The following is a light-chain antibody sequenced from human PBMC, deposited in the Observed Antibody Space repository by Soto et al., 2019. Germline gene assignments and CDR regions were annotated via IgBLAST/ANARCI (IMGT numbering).Light chain of an antibody. CDR2: DVN. V-gene: IGLV2-14*03. J-gene: IGLJ3*02. CDR3: SSYTNTTSVV. CDR1: SSDVGAYNW. Sequence: QSVLTQPASVSGSPGQSITISCTGTSSDVGAYNWVAWYQQHPGKAPKLMICDVNNRPSGVSNRFSGSKSGNTASLTISGLQAEDEGDYYCSSYTNTTSVVFGGGTKLTVL.